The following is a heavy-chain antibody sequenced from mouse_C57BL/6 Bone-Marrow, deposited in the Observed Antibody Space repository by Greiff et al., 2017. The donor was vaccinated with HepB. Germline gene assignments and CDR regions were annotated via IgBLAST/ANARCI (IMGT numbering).Heavy chain of an antibody. V-gene: IGHV1-55*01. D-gene: IGHD2-3*01. CDR2: IYPGSGST. J-gene: IGHJ4*01. CDR1: GYTFTSYW. CDR3: ARSGLLRNYYAMDY. Sequence: QVQLQQPGAELVKPGASVKMSCKASGYTFTSYWITWVKQRPGQGLEWIGDIYPGSGSTNYNEKFKSKATLTVDTSSRTAYMQLSSLTSEDSAVYYCARSGLLRNYYAMDYWGQGTSVTVSS.